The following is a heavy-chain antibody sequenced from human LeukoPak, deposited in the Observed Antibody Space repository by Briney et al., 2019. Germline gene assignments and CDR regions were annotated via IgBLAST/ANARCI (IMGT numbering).Heavy chain of an antibody. J-gene: IGHJ5*02. V-gene: IGHV1-46*01. CDR2: INPSGGST. CDR1: GYTFTSYY. Sequence: ASVKVSCKASGYTFTSYYMHWVRQAPGQGLEWMGIINPSGGSTSYAQKFQGRVTMTRDTSTSTVYMELSSLRSEDTAVYYCARDLVSSGLDYDILTGYYINWFDPWGQGTLVTVSS. D-gene: IGHD3-9*01. CDR3: ARDLVSSGLDYDILTGYYINWFDP.